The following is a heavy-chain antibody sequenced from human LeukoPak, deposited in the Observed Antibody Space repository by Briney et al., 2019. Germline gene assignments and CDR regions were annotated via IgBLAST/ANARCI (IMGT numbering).Heavy chain of an antibody. D-gene: IGHD1-1*01. CDR1: GFTFNTYW. J-gene: IGHJ4*02. Sequence: PGGSLRLSCAASGFTFNTYWMIWVRQAPGKGPEWVANTKQDGSDTHYVDSVKGRFTISRDNAKNSLYLQMNSLRAEDTAVYYCAAGNNCGYWGQGTLVTVSS. V-gene: IGHV3-7*01. CDR2: TKQDGSDT. CDR3: AAGNNCGY.